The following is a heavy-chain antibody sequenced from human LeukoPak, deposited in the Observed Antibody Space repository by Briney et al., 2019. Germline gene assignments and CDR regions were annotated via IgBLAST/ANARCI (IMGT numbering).Heavy chain of an antibody. D-gene: IGHD2-8*01. CDR2: IYTSGST. CDR1: GGSISSGSYY. Sequence: SQTLSLTXTVSGGSISSGSYYWSRIRQPAGKGLEWIGRIYTSGSTNYNPSLKSRVTISVDTSKNQFSLKLSSVTAADTAVYYCARAIVLMVYAPDYMDVWGKGTTVTVSS. J-gene: IGHJ6*03. CDR3: ARAIVLMVYAPDYMDV. V-gene: IGHV4-61*02.